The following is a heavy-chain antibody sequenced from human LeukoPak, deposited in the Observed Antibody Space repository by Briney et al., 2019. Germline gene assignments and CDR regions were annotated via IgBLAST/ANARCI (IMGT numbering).Heavy chain of an antibody. D-gene: IGHD3-22*01. CDR3: ARDRYYYDSSGYPTFDY. V-gene: IGHV4-59*12. Sequence: SSETLALTCTVSGGSISSYYWSWIRQPPGKGLEWIGYIYYSGSTNYNPSLKSRVTMSVDTSKNQFSPKLSSVTAADTAVYYCARDRYYYDSSGYPTFDYWGQGTLVTVSS. CDR2: IYYSGST. CDR1: GGSISSYY. J-gene: IGHJ4*02.